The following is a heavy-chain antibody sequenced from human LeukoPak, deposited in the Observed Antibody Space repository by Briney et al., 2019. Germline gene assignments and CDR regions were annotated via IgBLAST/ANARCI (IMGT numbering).Heavy chain of an antibody. CDR3: ARAGPGGLIQLWLYDY. D-gene: IGHD5-18*01. CDR1: GYTFTGYY. CDR2: INPNSGGT. Sequence: VASVKVSCKASGYTFTGYYMHWVRQAPGQGLEWMGWINPNSGGTNYAQKFQGRVTMTRDTSISTAYMELSRLRSDDTAVYYCARAGPGGLIQLWLYDYWGQGTLVTVSS. V-gene: IGHV1-2*02. J-gene: IGHJ4*02.